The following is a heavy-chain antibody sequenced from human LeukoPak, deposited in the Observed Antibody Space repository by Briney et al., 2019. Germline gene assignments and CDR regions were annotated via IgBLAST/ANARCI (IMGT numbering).Heavy chain of an antibody. D-gene: IGHD3-3*02. J-gene: IGHJ6*02. V-gene: IGHV3-11*01. Sequence: GGSLRLSCAASAFTFSDYYMNWIRQAPGKGLEWVSFISSSGETTYYTDSVKGRFTISRDNAKNSLYLQMNSLRAEDTAIYYCARKRGPTAPVLGFGLDVWGQGTTVTVSS. CDR1: AFTFSDYY. CDR2: ISSSGETT. CDR3: ARKRGPTAPVLGFGLDV.